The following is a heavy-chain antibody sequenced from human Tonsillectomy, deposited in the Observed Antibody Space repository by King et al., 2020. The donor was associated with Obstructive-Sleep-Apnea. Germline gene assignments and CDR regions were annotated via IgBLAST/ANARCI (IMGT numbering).Heavy chain of an antibody. CDR2: IYYSGRT. Sequence: VQLQESGPGLVKPSQTLSLTCTVSGGSISSGGYYWSWIRHHPGKGLGWIGYIYYSGRTYYNPSHKSRVTISIDTSKNQFSLKLSSVTAADTAVYYCARASYCGGDCYVFDYWGQGTLVTVSS. J-gene: IGHJ4*02. V-gene: IGHV4-31*03. CDR1: GGSISSGGYY. D-gene: IGHD2-21*02. CDR3: ARASYCGGDCYVFDY.